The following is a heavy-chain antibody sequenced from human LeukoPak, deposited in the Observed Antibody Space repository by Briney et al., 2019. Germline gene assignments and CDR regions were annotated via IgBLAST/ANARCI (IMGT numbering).Heavy chain of an antibody. J-gene: IGHJ4*02. V-gene: IGHV1-69*13. Sequence: SVKVSCKASGGTFSSYAISWVRQAPGQGLEWMGGIIPIFGTANYAQKFQGRVTITADESTSTAYMELSSLRSEDTAVYYCARDTYGDYVYSDYWGQGTLVTVSS. D-gene: IGHD4-17*01. CDR1: GGTFSSYA. CDR2: IIPIFGTA. CDR3: ARDTYGDYVYSDY.